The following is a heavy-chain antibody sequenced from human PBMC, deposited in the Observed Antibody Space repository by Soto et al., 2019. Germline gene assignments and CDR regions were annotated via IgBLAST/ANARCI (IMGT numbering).Heavy chain of an antibody. D-gene: IGHD6-6*01. CDR2: INPNSGGT. Sequence: GDSVLCSCWASVYTFTVYHMHWVRQAPAQGLEWMGWINPNSGGTNYAQKFQGRVTMTRDTSISTAYMELSRLRSDDTAVYYCAREYSSSSGVYAWFDPWGQGTLVTVSS. CDR3: AREYSSSSGVYAWFDP. V-gene: IGHV1-2*02. CDR1: VYTFTVYH. J-gene: IGHJ5*02.